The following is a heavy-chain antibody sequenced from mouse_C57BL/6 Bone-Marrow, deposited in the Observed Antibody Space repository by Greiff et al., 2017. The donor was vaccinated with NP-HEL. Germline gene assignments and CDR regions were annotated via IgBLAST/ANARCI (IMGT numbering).Heavy chain of an antibody. CDR1: GYSITSGYY. Sequence: EVQLQESGPGLVKPSQSLSLTCSVTGYSITSGYYWNWIRQFPGNKLEWMGYISYDGSNNYNPSLKNRISITRDTSKNQFFLKLNSVTTEDTATYYCASTVVATRDAMDYWGQGTSVTVSS. CDR3: ASTVVATRDAMDY. J-gene: IGHJ4*01. V-gene: IGHV3-6*01. D-gene: IGHD1-1*01. CDR2: ISYDGSN.